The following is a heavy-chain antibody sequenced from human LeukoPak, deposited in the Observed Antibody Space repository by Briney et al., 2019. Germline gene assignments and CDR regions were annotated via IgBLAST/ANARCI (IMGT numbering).Heavy chain of an antibody. CDR1: GFTFSSYA. CDR2: ISGSGGST. CDR3: AKGAMVRGVIITWYYYGMDV. V-gene: IGHV3-23*01. J-gene: IGHJ6*02. D-gene: IGHD3-10*01. Sequence: GGSLRLSCAASGFTFSSYAMSWVRQAPGKGLEWVSAISGSGGSTYYADSVKGRFTISRDNSKNTLYLQMNNLRAEDTAVYYCAKGAMVRGVIITWYYYGMDVWGQGTTVTVSS.